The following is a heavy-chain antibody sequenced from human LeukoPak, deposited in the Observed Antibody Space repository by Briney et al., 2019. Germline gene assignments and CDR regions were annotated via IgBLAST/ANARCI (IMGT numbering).Heavy chain of an antibody. CDR2: IYHSGSGSD. D-gene: IGHD5-24*01. Sequence: SETLSLTCTVSGGSISSGGHSWSWIRQPPGKGLEWIGYIYHSGSGSDYYNPSLKSRVTISIDKSKNQFSLKLSSVTAADTAVYYCARDLQWSYGMDVWGQGTTVTVSS. J-gene: IGHJ6*02. V-gene: IGHV4-30-2*05. CDR3: ARDLQWSYGMDV. CDR1: GGSISSGGHS.